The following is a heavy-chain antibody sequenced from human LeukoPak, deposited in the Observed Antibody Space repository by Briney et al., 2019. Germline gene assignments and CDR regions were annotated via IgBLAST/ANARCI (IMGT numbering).Heavy chain of an antibody. CDR1: GFPLSRLV. V-gene: IGHV3-23*01. Sequence: GGSLGLLRAVSGFPLSRLVMLWVPQAPGKGLGWVSTISGSGGGTYYADSVKGRFTISRDTSKNTLYLQTNRLRAEDTAVYYCAGGGAAGTYYFDYWGQGTLVTVSS. CDR2: ISGSGGGT. CDR3: AGGGAAGTYYFDY. D-gene: IGHD6-13*01. J-gene: IGHJ4*02.